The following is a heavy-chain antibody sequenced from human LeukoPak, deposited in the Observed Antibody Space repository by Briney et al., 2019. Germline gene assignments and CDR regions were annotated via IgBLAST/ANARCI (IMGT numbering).Heavy chain of an antibody. D-gene: IGHD1-1*01. V-gene: IGHV1-58*01. CDR3: ATDDVTTGTKTALGY. CDR1: GFTFTSSA. J-gene: IGHJ4*02. CDR2: IFVGSGNT. Sequence: SSVTVSCTASGFTFTSSAVQWVRQARGQGLEWIGWIFVGSGNTNYAQKFQERVTINRDMSTSTAYMELSSLRSEDTAVYYCATDDVTTGTKTALGYWGQGTLVTVSS.